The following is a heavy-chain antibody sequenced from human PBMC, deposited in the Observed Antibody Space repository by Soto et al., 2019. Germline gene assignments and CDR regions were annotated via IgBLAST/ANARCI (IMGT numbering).Heavy chain of an antibody. CDR3: AKDLAACSLAAAGTFDY. D-gene: IGHD6-13*01. Sequence: GGSLRLSCAASGFTFSSYAMSWVRQAPGKGLEWVSAISGSGGSTYYADSVKGRFTISRDNSKNTLYLQMNSLRAEDPVVYYCAKDLAACSLAAAGTFDYWGQGTLVTVSS. J-gene: IGHJ4*02. V-gene: IGHV3-23*01. CDR2: ISGSGGST. CDR1: GFTFSSYA.